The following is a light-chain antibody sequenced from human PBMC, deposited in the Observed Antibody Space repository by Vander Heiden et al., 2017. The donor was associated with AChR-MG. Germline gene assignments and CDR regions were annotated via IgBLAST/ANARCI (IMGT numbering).Light chain of an antibody. CDR1: SDDVGGSNF. V-gene: IGLV2-14*03. J-gene: IGLJ2*01. CDR3: SSYTPTTTPVV. Sequence: SLLPQPASASGPPQPSTTISSAGTSDDVGGSNFVSWHQHRPNHPPQLVISYVYGLRAGVSQSFSGSKCVNTASLTISRRQTEDEADYFCSSYTPTTTPVVFGGGTKLTVL. CDR2: YVY.